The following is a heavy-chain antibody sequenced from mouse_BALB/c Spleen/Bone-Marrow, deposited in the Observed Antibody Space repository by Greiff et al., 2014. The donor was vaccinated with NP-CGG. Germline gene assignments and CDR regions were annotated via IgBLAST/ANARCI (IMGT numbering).Heavy chain of an antibody. Sequence: VQLQQSGAELARPGASVKLSCKASGYTFTSYWMQWVKQRPGQGLEWIGAIYPGDGDTRYTQKFKGKATLTADKSSSTAYMQLSSLASEDSAVYYRARDERYFDYWGQGTTLTVSS. CDR1: GYTFTSYW. CDR2: IYPGDGDT. CDR3: ARDERYFDY. J-gene: IGHJ2*01. V-gene: IGHV1-87*01.